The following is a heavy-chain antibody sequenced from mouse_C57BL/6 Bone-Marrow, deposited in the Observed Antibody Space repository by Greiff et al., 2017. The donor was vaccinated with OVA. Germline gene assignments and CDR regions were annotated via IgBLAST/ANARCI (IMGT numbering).Heavy chain of an antibody. CDR3: TGYDDGYYGYWFAY. CDR1: GYTFTDYE. J-gene: IGHJ3*01. D-gene: IGHD2-3*01. CDR2: IDPETGGT. V-gene: IGHV1-15*01. Sequence: VQRVESGAELVRPGASVTLSCKASGYTFTDYEMHWVKQTPVHGLEWIGAIDPETGGTSYNQKFKGKAILTADKSSSTAYMELRSLTSEDSAVYYCTGYDDGYYGYWFAYWGQGTLVTVSA.